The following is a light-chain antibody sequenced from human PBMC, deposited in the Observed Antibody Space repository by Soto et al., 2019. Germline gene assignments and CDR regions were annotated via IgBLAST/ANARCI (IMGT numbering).Light chain of an antibody. CDR2: EVS. Sequence: QCVLTQPASVSGSPGQSITISCTGTSSDVGGYNYVSWYQQHPGKAPKLMIYEVSNRPSGVSNRFSGSKSGNTASLTISGLQAEEEADYYCSSYTSSSLLFGTGTKVTVL. J-gene: IGLJ1*01. CDR3: SSYTSSSLL. CDR1: SSDVGGYNY. V-gene: IGLV2-14*01.